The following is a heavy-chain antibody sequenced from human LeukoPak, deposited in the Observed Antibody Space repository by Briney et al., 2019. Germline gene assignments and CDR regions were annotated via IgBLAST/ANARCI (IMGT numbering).Heavy chain of an antibody. CDR1: GGSISGSSYY. V-gene: IGHV4-39*01. D-gene: IGHD3-16*01. CDR3: ARHYEP. CDR2: IYYSGST. J-gene: IGHJ4*02. Sequence: PSETLSLTCTVSGGSISGSSYYWGWIRQPPGKGLEWIGSIYYSGSTYYNPSLKSRVTISVDTSQNQFSLKLNSVTATDTTVYYCARHYEPWGQGTLVTVSS.